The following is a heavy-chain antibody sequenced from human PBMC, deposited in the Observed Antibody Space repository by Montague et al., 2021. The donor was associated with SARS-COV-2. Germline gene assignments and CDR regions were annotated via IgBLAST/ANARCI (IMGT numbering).Heavy chain of an antibody. V-gene: IGHV2-70*11. J-gene: IGHJ5*02. CDR1: GFSLSTSGMC. CDR2: IDWDDDK. D-gene: IGHD6-13*01. CDR3: ARILVAAAGSPFDP. Sequence: PALVKPTQTLTLTCTFSGFSLSTSGMCVSWIRQPPGKALEWLASIDWDDDKYYSTSLKTRLTISKDTSKNQVVLTMTNMDPVDTATYYCARILVAAAGSPFDPWGQGTLVTVSS.